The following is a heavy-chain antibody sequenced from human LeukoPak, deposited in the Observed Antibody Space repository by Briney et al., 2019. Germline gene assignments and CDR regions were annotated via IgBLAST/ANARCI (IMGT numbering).Heavy chain of an antibody. V-gene: IGHV4-59*01. CDR3: ARTRSGSYWD. CDR2: IYYSGST. J-gene: IGHJ4*02. CDR1: GGSISSYY. Sequence: SETLSLTCTVSGGSISSYYWSWIRQPPGKGLEWIGYIYYSGSTNYIPSLKSRVTISVDTSKNQFSLKLSSVTAADTAVYYCARTRSGSYWDWGQGTLVTVSS. D-gene: IGHD3-10*01.